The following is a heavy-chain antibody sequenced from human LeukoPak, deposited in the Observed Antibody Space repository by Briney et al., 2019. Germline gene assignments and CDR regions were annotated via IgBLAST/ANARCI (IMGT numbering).Heavy chain of an antibody. Sequence: PSETLSLTCTVSGYSISSGYYWGWIRQPPGKGLGWIGSIYHSGSTYYNPSLKSRVTISVDTSKNQFSLQLSSVTAADTAVYYCARDPGYYDTSGYPAYFDYWGQGTLVTVSS. V-gene: IGHV4-38-2*02. D-gene: IGHD3-22*01. J-gene: IGHJ4*02. CDR3: ARDPGYYDTSGYPAYFDY. CDR2: IYHSGST. CDR1: GYSISSGYY.